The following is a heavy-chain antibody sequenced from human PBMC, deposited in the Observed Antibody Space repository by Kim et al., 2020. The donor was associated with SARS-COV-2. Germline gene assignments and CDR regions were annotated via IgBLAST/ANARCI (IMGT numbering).Heavy chain of an antibody. CDR3: ARDLRIVVVITHDAFDI. Sequence: ASVKVSCKASGYTFTSYGISWVRQAPGQGLEWMGWISAYNGNTNYAQKLQGRVTMTTDTSTSTAYMELRSLRSDDTAVYYCARDLRIVVVITHDAFDIWGQGTMVTVSS. J-gene: IGHJ3*02. CDR1: GYTFTSYG. CDR2: ISAYNGNT. V-gene: IGHV1-18*01. D-gene: IGHD3-22*01.